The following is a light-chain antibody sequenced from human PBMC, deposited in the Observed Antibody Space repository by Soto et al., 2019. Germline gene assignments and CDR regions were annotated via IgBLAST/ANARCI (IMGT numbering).Light chain of an antibody. CDR3: CSYAGSYTYYV. Sequence: QSVLTQPRSGSGSPGQSVTISCPGTSSGVGGYNYVSWYQQHPGKAPKLMIYDVSKRPSGVPDRFSGSKSGNTASLTISGLQAEDEADYYCCSYAGSYTYYVFGTGTKVTVL. CDR1: SSGVGGYNY. J-gene: IGLJ1*01. V-gene: IGLV2-11*01. CDR2: DVS.